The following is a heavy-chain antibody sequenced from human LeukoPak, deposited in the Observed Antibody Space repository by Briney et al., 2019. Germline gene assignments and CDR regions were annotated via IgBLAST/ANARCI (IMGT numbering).Heavy chain of an antibody. CDR3: ARQLPSLEPRGMDV. Sequence: PGGSLRLSCAASGFTFSSYWMSWVRQAPGKGLEWVANIKQDGSEKYYVDSVKGRFTISRDNAKNTLYLQMNSLRAEDTAVYYCARQLPSLEPRGMDVWGQGTTVTVSS. CDR1: GFTFSSYW. J-gene: IGHJ6*02. CDR2: IKQDGSEK. D-gene: IGHD2/OR15-2a*01. V-gene: IGHV3-7*01.